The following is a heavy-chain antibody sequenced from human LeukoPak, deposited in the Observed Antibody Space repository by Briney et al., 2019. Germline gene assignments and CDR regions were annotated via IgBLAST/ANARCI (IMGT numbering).Heavy chain of an antibody. V-gene: IGHV5-51*01. J-gene: IGHJ6*02. Sequence: GESLKTSCQGSGYRFSSHWSCWLRQMPGKGLKWRGTIYPGDSNNFYSPSFQAHVPISAAKSNSTAYLQWSSLKASDAAMYYCARHARGRFGEFLYDYYYGMDVWGQGTTVTVSS. D-gene: IGHD3-10*01. CDR3: ARHARGRFGEFLYDYYYGMDV. CDR2: IYPGDSNN. CDR1: GYRFSSHW.